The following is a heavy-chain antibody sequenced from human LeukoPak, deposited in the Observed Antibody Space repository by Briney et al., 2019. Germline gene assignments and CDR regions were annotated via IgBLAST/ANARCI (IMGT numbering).Heavy chain of an antibody. Sequence: PGGSLRLSCAASGLSFSPYAMHWVRQAPGKGLEWVAVISSDGNNQNFADSVKGRFTISRDNSKKTLYLQMNSLRTEDTAMYYCARDPDYWGQGTLVTVSS. V-gene: IGHV3-30-3*01. CDR3: ARDPDY. CDR1: GLSFSPYA. CDR2: ISSDGNNQ. J-gene: IGHJ4*02.